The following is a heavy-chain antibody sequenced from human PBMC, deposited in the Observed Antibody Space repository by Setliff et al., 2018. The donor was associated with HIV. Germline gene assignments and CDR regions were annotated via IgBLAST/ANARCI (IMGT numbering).Heavy chain of an antibody. CDR3: ARVFPPSRGAPFGTPPGAFDI. Sequence: PSEKLSLTCSVFGHSMSTYYWSWIRQSASKGLEWIGRIYPSGGTIYNPSLRIRVTLSVATSQNQFSQRLTSVTAADTAIYSGARVFPPSRGAPFGTPPGAFDIWGQGTMVTVTS. CDR1: GHSMSTYY. D-gene: IGHD2-15*01. CDR2: IYPSGGT. V-gene: IGHV4-4*07. J-gene: IGHJ3*02.